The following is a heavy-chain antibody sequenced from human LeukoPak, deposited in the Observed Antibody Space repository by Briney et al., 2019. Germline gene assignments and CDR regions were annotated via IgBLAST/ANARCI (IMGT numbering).Heavy chain of an antibody. Sequence: SETPSLTCTVSGGSISSSSYYWGWIRQPPGKGLEWIGSIYYSGSTYYNPSLKSRVTISVDTSENQFSLKLSSVTAADTAVYYCARRLTEYCTNGVCYWFDYWGQGTLVTVSS. CDR1: GGSISSSSYY. CDR2: IYYSGST. J-gene: IGHJ4*02. CDR3: ARRLTEYCTNGVCYWFDY. V-gene: IGHV4-39*01. D-gene: IGHD2-8*01.